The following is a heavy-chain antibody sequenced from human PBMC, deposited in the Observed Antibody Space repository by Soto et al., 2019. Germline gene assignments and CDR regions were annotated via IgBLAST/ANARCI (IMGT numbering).Heavy chain of an antibody. CDR2: FDPEDGET. CDR3: ATNRHYYDSSGYYLN. J-gene: IGHJ4*02. D-gene: IGHD3-22*01. V-gene: IGHV1-24*01. Sequence: ASVKVSCKVSGYTLTELSMHWVRQAPGKGLEWMGGFDPEDGETIYAQKFQGRVTMTEDTSTDTAYMELSSLRSEDTAVYYCATNRHYYDSSGYYLNWGQGTLVTVSS. CDR1: GYTLTELS.